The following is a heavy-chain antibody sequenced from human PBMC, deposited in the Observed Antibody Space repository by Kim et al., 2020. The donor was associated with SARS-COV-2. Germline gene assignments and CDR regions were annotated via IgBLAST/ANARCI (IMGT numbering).Heavy chain of an antibody. Sequence: GGSLRLSCAASGFTFSSYAMHWVRQAPGKGLEWVAVISYDGRNKYYADSLKGRFTISGDNSKNTLYLQMNSLGAEDTAVYYCARDIGVKSIVGGPHFDYSGQGTLVTVSS. CDR3: ARDIGVKSIVGGPHFDY. CDR1: GFTFSSYA. D-gene: IGHD1-26*01. V-gene: IGHV3-30*04. CDR2: ISYDGRNK. J-gene: IGHJ4*02.